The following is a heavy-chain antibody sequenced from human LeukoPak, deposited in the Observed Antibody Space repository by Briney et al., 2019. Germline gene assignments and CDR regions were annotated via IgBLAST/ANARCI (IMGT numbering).Heavy chain of an antibody. CDR2: MNPNSGNT. CDR1: GYTFTSYG. D-gene: IGHD2-2*01. V-gene: IGHV1-8*02. J-gene: IGHJ6*02. Sequence: ASVKVSCKASGYTFTSYGISWVRQAPGQGLEWMGWMNPNSGNTGYAQKFQGRVTMTRNTSISTAYMELSSLRSEDTAVYYCARVLLGYCSSTSCPYYYGMDVWGQGTTVTVSS. CDR3: ARVLLGYCSSTSCPYYYGMDV.